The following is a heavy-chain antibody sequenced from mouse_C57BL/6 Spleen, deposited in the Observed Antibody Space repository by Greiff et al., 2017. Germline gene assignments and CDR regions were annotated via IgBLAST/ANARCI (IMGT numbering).Heavy chain of an antibody. Sequence: VQLKESGPGLVAPSQSLSITCTVSGFSLTSYGVSWVRQPPGKGLEWLGVIWGDGSTNYHSALISRLSISKDNSKSQVFLKLHSLETDDTATDYWAKGGDGTWFAYWGQGTLVNVSA. D-gene: IGHD2-3*01. CDR3: AKGGDGTWFAY. CDR2: IWGDGST. V-gene: IGHV2-3*01. CDR1: GFSLTSYG. J-gene: IGHJ3*01.